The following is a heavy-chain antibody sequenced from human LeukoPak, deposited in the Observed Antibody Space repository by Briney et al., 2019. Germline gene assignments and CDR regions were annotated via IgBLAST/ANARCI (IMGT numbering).Heavy chain of an antibody. CDR3: TREREGSGVQDFDY. J-gene: IGHJ4*02. V-gene: IGHV3-21*01. D-gene: IGHD2-15*01. CDR1: GFTFSTYS. Sequence: PGGSLRLSCEASGFTFSTYSFNWVRQAPGKGLEWVSVISHSGRTINYADPVKGRFTISRDNARNSPDLQMNSLRAENTAVYYCTREREGSGVQDFDYWGQGILVTVSS. CDR2: ISHSGRTI.